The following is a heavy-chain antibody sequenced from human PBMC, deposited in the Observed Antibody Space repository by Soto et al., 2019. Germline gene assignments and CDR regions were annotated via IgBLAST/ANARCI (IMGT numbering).Heavy chain of an antibody. CDR2: IYYSGST. CDR3: ARLNHIAAAGTWFDP. J-gene: IGHJ5*02. Sequence: SETLSLTCTVSGGSISSSSYYWGWIRQPPGKGLEWIGSIYYSGSTYYNPSLKSRVTISVDTSKNQFSLKLSSVTAADTAVYYCARLNHIAAAGTWFDPWGQGTLVTGSS. D-gene: IGHD6-13*01. V-gene: IGHV4-39*01. CDR1: GGSISSSSYY.